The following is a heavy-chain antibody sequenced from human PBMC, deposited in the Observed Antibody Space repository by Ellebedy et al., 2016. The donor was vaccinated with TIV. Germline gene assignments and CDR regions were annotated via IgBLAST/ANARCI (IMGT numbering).Heavy chain of an antibody. D-gene: IGHD3-10*01. J-gene: IGHJ4*02. CDR1: GGSISSSSYY. V-gene: IGHV4-39*07. CDR2: INHSGST. Sequence: SETLSLTXTVSGGSISSSSYYWGWIRQPPGKGLEWIGEINHSGSTNYNPSLKSRVTISVDTSKNQFSLKLSSVTAADTAVYYCARKSRGYYYRYWGQGTLVTVSS. CDR3: ARKSRGYYYRY.